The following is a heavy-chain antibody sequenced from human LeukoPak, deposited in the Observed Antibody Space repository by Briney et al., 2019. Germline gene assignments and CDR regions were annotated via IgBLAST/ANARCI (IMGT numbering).Heavy chain of an antibody. CDR2: VNSDGSST. V-gene: IGHV3-74*01. Sequence: GGSLRLSCAASGFTFSSHWMHWVRQAPGKGLVWVSRVNSDGSSTSCAASVEGRFTISRDNAKNTLYLQMNSLRDEDTAVYYCARDSRSSGLTVDYWGQGALVTVSS. D-gene: IGHD6-19*01. CDR1: GFTFSSHW. CDR3: ARDSRSSGLTVDY. J-gene: IGHJ4*02.